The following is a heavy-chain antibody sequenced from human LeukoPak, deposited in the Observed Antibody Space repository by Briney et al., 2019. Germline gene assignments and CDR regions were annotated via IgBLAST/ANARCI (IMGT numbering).Heavy chain of an antibody. J-gene: IGHJ4*02. D-gene: IGHD6-19*01. CDR3: ASHSSGWSIWDY. Sequence: GESLKISCKGSGYSFTSYWISWVRQMPGKGLVWMGRIDPSDSYTNYSPSFQGHVTISADKSISTAYLQGSSLKASDTAMYYCASHSSGWSIWDYWGQGTLVTVYS. CDR2: IDPSDSYT. V-gene: IGHV5-10-1*01. CDR1: GYSFTSYW.